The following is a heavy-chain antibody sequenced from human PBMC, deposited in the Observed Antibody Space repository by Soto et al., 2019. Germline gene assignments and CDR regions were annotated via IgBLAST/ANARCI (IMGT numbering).Heavy chain of an antibody. V-gene: IGHV1-69*01. CDR3: ATTTFNMASAGSYYFDS. D-gene: IGHD6-13*01. Sequence: QVKLVQSGTEVKRPGSSVKVSCKASGGTFSNYGLSWVRQAPGHGLQWMGGIIPLFGTLHNAREFQDRVTITADQSTGTASMDLRSLTYDDTPVYFCATTTFNMASAGSYYFDSWGQGILVTVSS. CDR1: GGTFSNYG. CDR2: IIPLFGTL. J-gene: IGHJ4*02.